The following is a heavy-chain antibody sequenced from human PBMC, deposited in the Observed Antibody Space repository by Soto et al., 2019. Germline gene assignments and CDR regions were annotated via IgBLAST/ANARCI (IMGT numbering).Heavy chain of an antibody. CDR1: GYNFTSYW. Sequence: PGESLKISCKGSGYNFTSYWIAWVRQMPGKGLEWMGIIYPGDSDTRYGPSFQGQVTISADKSISTAFLQWSRLKASDTAIFYCARTYYYDSSDYYPFDFWGQGTLVTVSS. J-gene: IGHJ4*02. CDR3: ARTYYYDSSDYYPFDF. D-gene: IGHD3-22*01. CDR2: IYPGDSDT. V-gene: IGHV5-51*01.